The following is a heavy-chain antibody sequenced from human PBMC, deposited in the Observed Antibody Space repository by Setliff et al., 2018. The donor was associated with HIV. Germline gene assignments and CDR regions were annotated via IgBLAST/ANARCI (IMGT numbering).Heavy chain of an antibody. D-gene: IGHD3-22*01. Sequence: PSETLSLTCAVSGGSIGIHYWSWIRQPPGKGLEWIGTVYHTGSTIYNPSLQSRVAISIDTSKNQFSLNLTSVTAADTAVYYCASRVYYYDSNNFLREEGFDPWGQGTLVTVSS. CDR1: GGSIGIHY. CDR2: VYHTGST. CDR3: ASRVYYYDSNNFLREEGFDP. J-gene: IGHJ5*02. V-gene: IGHV4-4*08.